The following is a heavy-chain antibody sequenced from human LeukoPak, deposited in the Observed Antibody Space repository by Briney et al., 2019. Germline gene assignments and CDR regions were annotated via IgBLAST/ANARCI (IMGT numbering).Heavy chain of an antibody. Sequence: SGGSLRLSCAASGFTFSSYAMSRVRQAPGKGLEWVSAISGSGGSTYYADSVKGRFTISRDNSKNTLYLQMNSLRAEDTAVYYCATRYCSSTSCYTQADYWGQGTLVTVSS. D-gene: IGHD2-2*02. V-gene: IGHV3-23*01. J-gene: IGHJ4*02. CDR3: ATRYCSSTSCYTQADY. CDR2: ISGSGGST. CDR1: GFTFSSYA.